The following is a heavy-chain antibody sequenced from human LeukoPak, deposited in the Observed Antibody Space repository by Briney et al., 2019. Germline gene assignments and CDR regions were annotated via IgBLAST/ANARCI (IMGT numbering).Heavy chain of an antibody. CDR1: GFTFNNYA. CDR3: ASEDGYCSGGSCRGAFDI. J-gene: IGHJ3*02. D-gene: IGHD2-15*01. V-gene: IGHV3-23*01. CDR2: ISGNGRST. Sequence: GGSLRLSCAASGFTFNNYAMSWVRQAPGKGLEWVSAISGNGRSTYYADSVKGRFTISRDNSKDTLYLQMNSLRAEDTAVYYCASEDGYCSGGSCRGAFDIWGQGTMVTVSS.